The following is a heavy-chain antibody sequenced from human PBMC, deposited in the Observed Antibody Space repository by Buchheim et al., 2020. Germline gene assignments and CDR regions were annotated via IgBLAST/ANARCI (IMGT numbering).Heavy chain of an antibody. V-gene: IGHV1-18*04. CDR3: ARDPFHYYDSSLRGYYYYYGMDV. Sequence: QVQLVQSGAEVKKPGASVKVSCKASGYTFTSYGISWVRQAPGQGLEWMGWISAYNGNTNYAQKLQGRVTMTTDTSTRTAYMELRSLRSDDTAVYYCARDPFHYYDSSLRGYYYYYGMDVWGQGTT. CDR2: ISAYNGNT. CDR1: GYTFTSYG. D-gene: IGHD3-22*01. J-gene: IGHJ6*02.